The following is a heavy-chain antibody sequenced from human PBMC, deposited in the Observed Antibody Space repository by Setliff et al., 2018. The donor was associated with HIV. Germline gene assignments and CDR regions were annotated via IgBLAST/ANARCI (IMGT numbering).Heavy chain of an antibody. Sequence: ASVKVSCKASGYAFNSYTLNWVRQATGRGLEWMGWINPNSDNTAYAQKFQGRLTMTRNTSTGTVYMELSSLGSEDTAVYYCARNCRTPYYYYYMDVWGKGTTVTVS. D-gene: IGHD2-2*01. V-gene: IGHV1-8*01. CDR1: GYAFNSYT. CDR2: INPNSDNT. J-gene: IGHJ6*03. CDR3: ARNCRTPYYYYYMDV.